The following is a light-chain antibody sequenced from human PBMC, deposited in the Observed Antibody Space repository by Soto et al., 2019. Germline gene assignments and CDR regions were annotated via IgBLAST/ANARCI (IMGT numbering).Light chain of an antibody. V-gene: IGLV2-14*01. CDR1: SSDVGGYNY. CDR3: SSYTGSNTYVV. J-gene: IGLJ2*01. Sequence: QPVLTQPASVSGSPGQSITISCTGTSSDVGGYNYVSWYRQHPGKAPKLMIYEVSNRPSGVSNRFSGSKSGNTASLTISGLQAEDEADYYCSSYTGSNTYVVFGGGTKVTVL. CDR2: EVS.